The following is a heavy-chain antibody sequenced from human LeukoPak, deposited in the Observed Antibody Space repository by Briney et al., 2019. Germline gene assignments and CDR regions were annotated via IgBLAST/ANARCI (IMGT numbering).Heavy chain of an antibody. Sequence: GGSLRLSCAASGFTFSSYAMHWVRQAPGKGLEYVSAISSNGGSTYYANSVKGRFTISRDNSKNTLYLQMNSLRAEDTAVYYCAKVPLTTVTTAGSWGQGTLVTVSS. J-gene: IGHJ5*02. V-gene: IGHV3-64*01. CDR1: GFTFSSYA. CDR3: AKVPLTTVTTAGS. CDR2: ISSNGGST. D-gene: IGHD4-17*01.